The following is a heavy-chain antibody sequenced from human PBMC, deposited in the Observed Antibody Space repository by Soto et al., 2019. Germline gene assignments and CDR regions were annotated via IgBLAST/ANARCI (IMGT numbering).Heavy chain of an antibody. V-gene: IGHV3-23*01. CDR3: AKSPVVGSSSWYNY. Sequence: LRLSCAASGFTFSSYAMSWVRQAPGKGLEWVSAISGSGGSTYYADSVKGRFTISRDNSKNTLYLQMNSLRAEDTAVYYCAKSPVVGSSSWYNYWGQGTLVTVSS. CDR1: GFTFSSYA. D-gene: IGHD6-13*01. CDR2: ISGSGGST. J-gene: IGHJ4*02.